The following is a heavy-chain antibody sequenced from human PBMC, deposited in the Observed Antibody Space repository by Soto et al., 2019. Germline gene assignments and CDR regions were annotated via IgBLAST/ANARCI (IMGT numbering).Heavy chain of an antibody. CDR1: GYTFTGYY. V-gene: IGHV1-2*02. D-gene: IGHD3-22*01. Sequence: ASVKVSCKASGYTFTGYYMRWVRQAPGQGLEWMGWINPNSGGTNYAQKFQGRVTMTRDTSISTAYMELSRLRSDDTAVYYCARDTGDYYDSSGTLNFDIWGQGTMVTVSS. CDR3: ARDTGDYYDSSGTLNFDI. CDR2: INPNSGGT. J-gene: IGHJ3*02.